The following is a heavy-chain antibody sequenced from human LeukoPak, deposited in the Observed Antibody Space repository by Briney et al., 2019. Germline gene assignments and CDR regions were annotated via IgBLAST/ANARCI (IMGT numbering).Heavy chain of an antibody. CDR1: GFTVSSNY. D-gene: IGHD5-12*01. Sequence: GGSLRLSCAASGFTVSSNYMSWVRQAPGKGLEWVSAISGSGGSTYYADSVKGRFTISRDNSKNTLYLQMNSLRAEDTAVYYCARVEGVYSGYPKYFDYWGQGTLVTVSS. V-gene: IGHV3-23*01. CDR3: ARVEGVYSGYPKYFDY. CDR2: ISGSGGST. J-gene: IGHJ4*02.